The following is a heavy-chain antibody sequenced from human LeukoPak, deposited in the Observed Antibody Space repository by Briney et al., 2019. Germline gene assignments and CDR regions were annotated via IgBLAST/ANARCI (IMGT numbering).Heavy chain of an antibody. CDR3: ARVPRRSGDGVYYYYYMDV. CDR2: IYHSGST. CDR1: GGSISSGGYY. J-gene: IGHJ6*03. Sequence: SQTLSPTCTVSGGSISSGGYYWSWIRQPPGKGLEWIGYIYHSGSTYYNPSLKSRVTISVDRSKNQFSLKLSSVTAADTAVYHCARVPRRSGDGVYYYYYMDVWGKGTTVTVSS. D-gene: IGHD3-10*01. V-gene: IGHV4-30-2*01.